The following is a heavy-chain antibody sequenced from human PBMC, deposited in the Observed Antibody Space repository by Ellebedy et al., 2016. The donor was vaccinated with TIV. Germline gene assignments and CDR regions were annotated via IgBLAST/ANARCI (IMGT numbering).Heavy chain of an antibody. V-gene: IGHV4-39*01. J-gene: IGHJ6*02. CDR3: ARTFRGSGWYATRYYYGMDV. CDR2: IYYSGST. Sequence: SETLSLTXTVSGGSISSSSYYWGWIRQPPGKGLEWIGSIYYSGSTYYNPSLKSRVTISVDTSKNQFSLKLSSVTAADTAVYYCARTFRGSGWYATRYYYGMDVWGQGTTVTVSS. CDR1: GGSISSSSYY. D-gene: IGHD6-19*01.